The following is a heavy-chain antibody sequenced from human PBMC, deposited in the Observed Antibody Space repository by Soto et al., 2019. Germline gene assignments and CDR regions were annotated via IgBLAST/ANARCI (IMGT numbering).Heavy chain of an antibody. V-gene: IGHV4-59*08. J-gene: IGHJ6*02. D-gene: IGHD6-19*01. CDR1: GGSISSYY. CDR2: IYYSGST. Sequence: PSETLSLTCTVSGGSISSYYWSWIRQPPGKGLEWVGYIYYSGSTNYNPSLKSRVTISVDTSKNEFSLKLNSVTAADTAVYFCANNRKQRLYRMDVWGQGTTVT. CDR3: ANNRKQRLYRMDV.